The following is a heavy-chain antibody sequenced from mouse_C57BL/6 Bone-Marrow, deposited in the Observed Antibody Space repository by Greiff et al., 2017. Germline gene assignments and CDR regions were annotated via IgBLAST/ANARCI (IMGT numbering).Heavy chain of an antibody. CDR1: GFNIKDDY. V-gene: IGHV14-4*01. Sequence: EVMLVESGAELVRPGASVKLSCTASGFNIKDDYMHWVKQRPEQGLEWIGWIDPENGDTESASKFQGKATITADTSSHTAYLQLRSLTSEDTDVYYCTGSQAWFAYWGQGTLVTVSA. CDR2: IDPENGDT. J-gene: IGHJ3*01. D-gene: IGHD1-1*01. CDR3: TGSQAWFAY.